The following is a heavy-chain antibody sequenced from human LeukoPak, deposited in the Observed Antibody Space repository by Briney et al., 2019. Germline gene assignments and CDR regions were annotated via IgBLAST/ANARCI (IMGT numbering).Heavy chain of an antibody. CDR1: GFTFSYYA. V-gene: IGHV3-64*01. CDR3: ARWVSSSYDAFDI. D-gene: IGHD2-15*01. CDR2: ISSDGGST. J-gene: IGHJ3*02. Sequence: GGSLRLSCAASGFTFSYYAMHWVRQAPGKGLEYVSAISSDGGSTYYANSVKGRFTISRDNSKNMLYLQMGSLRAEDMAVYYCARWVSSSYDAFDIWGQGTMVTVSS.